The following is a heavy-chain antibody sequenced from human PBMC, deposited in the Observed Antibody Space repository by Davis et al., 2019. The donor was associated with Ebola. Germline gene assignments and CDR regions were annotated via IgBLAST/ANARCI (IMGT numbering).Heavy chain of an antibody. V-gene: IGHV1-69*13. D-gene: IGHD3-3*01. CDR1: GGTFSSYA. Sequence: SVKVSCKASGGTFSSYAISWVRQAPGQGLEWMGGIIPIFGTANYAQKFQGRVTITADESTSTAYMELSSLRSEDTAVYYCAMTGIFGVDIDYYYYGMDVWGKGTTVAVSS. J-gene: IGHJ6*04. CDR3: AMTGIFGVDIDYYYYGMDV. CDR2: IIPIFGTA.